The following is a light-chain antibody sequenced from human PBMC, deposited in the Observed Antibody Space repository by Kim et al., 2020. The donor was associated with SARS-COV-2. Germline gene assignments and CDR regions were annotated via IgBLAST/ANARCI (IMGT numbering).Light chain of an antibody. Sequence: PGERATLSCRASQSVSSSYLAWYQQKPGQAPRLLIYGASNRATGIPDRFSGSVSGTDFTLTISRLEPEDFAVYFCQQYGSSPLLTFGGGTKVDIK. V-gene: IGKV3-20*01. J-gene: IGKJ4*01. CDR3: QQYGSSPLLT. CDR2: GAS. CDR1: QSVSSSY.